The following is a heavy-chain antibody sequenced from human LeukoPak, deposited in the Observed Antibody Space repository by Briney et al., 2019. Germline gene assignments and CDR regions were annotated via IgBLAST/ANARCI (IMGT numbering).Heavy chain of an antibody. Sequence: GGSLTLSCAASGFTFSRYWMHWVRQAPGNGLEWVSRIKSDGSSAHYADSAKGRIAISRDNAKNMRDLQMSSLRAEDTAVYYCARDWLFAPDKIYYYASGSHCLDQKNLEHWGQGTLVTVSS. J-gene: IGHJ4*02. CDR2: IKSDGSSA. V-gene: IGHV3-74*01. D-gene: IGHD3-10*01. CDR3: ARDWLFAPDKIYYYASGSHCLDQKNLEH. CDR1: GFTFSRYW.